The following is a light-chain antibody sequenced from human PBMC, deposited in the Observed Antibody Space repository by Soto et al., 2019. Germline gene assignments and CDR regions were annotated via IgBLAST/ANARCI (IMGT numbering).Light chain of an antibody. J-gene: IGKJ1*01. CDR2: AAS. Sequence: DIQMTQSPSSLSASVGERVTITCRASQSISSSLNWYQHNSGTAPKLLIYAASGLHSGVPSRFSGSGSGTDFTLTIPSLQPEDFAPYYCQQSYVTPSTFGQGTKVDIK. CDR3: QQSYVTPST. V-gene: IGKV1-39*01. CDR1: QSISSS.